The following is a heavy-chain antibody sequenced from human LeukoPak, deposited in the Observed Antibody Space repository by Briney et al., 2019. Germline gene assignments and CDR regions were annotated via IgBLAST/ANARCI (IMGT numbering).Heavy chain of an antibody. CDR2: INQDGSEK. J-gene: IGHJ4*02. D-gene: IGHD2-15*01. V-gene: IGHV3-7*01. Sequence: PGGSLRLSCAASGFTFSSNWMSWVRQSPGKGLEWVANINQDGSEKYYVDSVKGRFTISRDNSKNTLYLQMNSLRAEDTAVYYCARDWSGSFDYWGQGTLVTVSS. CDR3: ARDWSGSFDY. CDR1: GFTFSSNW.